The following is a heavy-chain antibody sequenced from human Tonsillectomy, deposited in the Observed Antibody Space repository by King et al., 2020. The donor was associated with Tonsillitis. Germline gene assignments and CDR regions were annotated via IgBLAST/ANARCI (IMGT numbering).Heavy chain of an antibody. CDR1: GFTFSNYW. CDR2: INPDGSYT. D-gene: IGHD3-10*01. V-gene: IGHV3-74*01. J-gene: IGHJ4*02. CDR3: VGEGFGEL. Sequence: VQLVESGGGSAQPGGSLRLSCAASGFTFSNYWMHWARQAPGKGLEWVSRINPDGSYTNYVDSVKAGFTISRDNAKNTLYMQMNSLRAEDTALYYCVGEGFGELWGQGTLVTVSS.